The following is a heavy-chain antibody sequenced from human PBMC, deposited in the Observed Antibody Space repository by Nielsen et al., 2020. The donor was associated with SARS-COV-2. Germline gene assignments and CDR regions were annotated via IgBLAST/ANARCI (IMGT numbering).Heavy chain of an antibody. Sequence: GGSLRLSCAASGFIFSDYAMAWVRQAPGKGLEWVSVIKTSGGTTYYADSVKGRCTISRDNSKNTLYLQMNSLRGEDTAVYYCARGNGWGSYFDYWGQGTLVTVSS. D-gene: IGHD7-27*01. J-gene: IGHJ4*02. CDR2: IKTSGGTT. CDR3: ARGNGWGSYFDY. V-gene: IGHV3-23*01. CDR1: GFIFSDYA.